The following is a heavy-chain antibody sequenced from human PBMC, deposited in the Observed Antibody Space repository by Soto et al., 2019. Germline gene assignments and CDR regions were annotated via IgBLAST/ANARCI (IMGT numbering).Heavy chain of an antibody. Sequence: ASVKVSCKASGYTFTSYGISWVRQAPGQGLEWMGWISAYNGNTNYAQKLQGRVTMTTDTSTSTAYMELRSLRSDDTAVYYCARGDLSGDLYDFWSGYPNWFDPWGQGTLATVSS. J-gene: IGHJ5*02. CDR3: ARGDLSGDLYDFWSGYPNWFDP. CDR2: ISAYNGNT. CDR1: GYTFTSYG. D-gene: IGHD3-3*01. V-gene: IGHV1-18*01.